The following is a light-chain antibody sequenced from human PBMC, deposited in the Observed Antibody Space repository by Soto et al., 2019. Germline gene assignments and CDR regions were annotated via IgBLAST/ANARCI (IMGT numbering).Light chain of an antibody. J-gene: IGKJ4*01. CDR3: QQYYRYPLT. V-gene: IGKV1-8*01. CDR1: QGISSY. Sequence: AIRMTQSPSSLSASTGDRVTITCRASQGISSYLAWYQQKPGKAPKLLIYAASTLQSGVPSRFSGSGSGTDFTLTISCLQSEDFATYYCQQYYRYPLTFGGGTKVEIK. CDR2: AAS.